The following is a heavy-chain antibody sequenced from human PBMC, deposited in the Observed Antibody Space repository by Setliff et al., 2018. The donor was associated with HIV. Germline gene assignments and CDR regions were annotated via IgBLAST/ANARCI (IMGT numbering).Heavy chain of an antibody. Sequence: TLSLTCTVSGGSISSGDYYWSWIRQYPGKGLEWIGYIYYSGSTFCNPSLKSRVTISVDTSKKQFSLKLSSVTAADTAVYYCAREGYGDKRERYFYYMDVWGKGTTVTVSS. CDR2: IYYSGST. CDR1: GGSISSGDYY. CDR3: AREGYGDKRERYFYYMDV. J-gene: IGHJ6*03. V-gene: IGHV4-31*03. D-gene: IGHD4-17*01.